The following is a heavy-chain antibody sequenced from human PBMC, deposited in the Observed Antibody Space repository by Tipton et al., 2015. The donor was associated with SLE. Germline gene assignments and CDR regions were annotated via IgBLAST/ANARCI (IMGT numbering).Heavy chain of an antibody. J-gene: IGHJ4*02. CDR3: ASTNWGFDY. CDR2: IYYSGST. Sequence: TLSLTCAVSGYSISSGYYWGWIRQPPGKGLEWIGYIYYSGSTNYNPSLKSRVTISVDTSKNQFSLKLSSVTAADTAVYYCASTNWGFDYWGQGTLVTVSS. D-gene: IGHD7-27*01. V-gene: IGHV4-38-2*01. CDR1: GYSISSGYY.